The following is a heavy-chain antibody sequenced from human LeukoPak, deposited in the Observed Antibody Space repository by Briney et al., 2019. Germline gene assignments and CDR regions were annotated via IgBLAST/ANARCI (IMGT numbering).Heavy chain of an antibody. CDR1: GGSISSYY. D-gene: IGHD6-13*01. V-gene: IGHV4-59*08. CDR2: IYYSGST. Sequence: SETLSLTCTVSGGSISSYYWSWIRQPPGKGLECIGYIYYSGSTNYNPSLRSRVTISVDTSKNQFSLKLSSVTAADTAVYYCARHWSWQQLPSFDPRGQGTLVTVSS. CDR3: ARHWSWQQLPSFDP. J-gene: IGHJ5*02.